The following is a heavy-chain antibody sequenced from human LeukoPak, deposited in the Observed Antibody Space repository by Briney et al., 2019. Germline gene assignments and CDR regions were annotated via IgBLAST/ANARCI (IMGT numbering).Heavy chain of an antibody. V-gene: IGHV1-46*01. Sequence: GASVKVSCKASGYTFTSYYMHWVRQAPGQGLEWMGIINPSGGSTSYAQKFQGRVTMTRDTSTSTVYMELSSLRSEDTAVYYRARQAPEYYYDSSGYQDYWGQGTLVTVSS. D-gene: IGHD3-22*01. J-gene: IGHJ4*02. CDR1: GYTFTSYY. CDR3: ARQAPEYYYDSSGYQDY. CDR2: INPSGGST.